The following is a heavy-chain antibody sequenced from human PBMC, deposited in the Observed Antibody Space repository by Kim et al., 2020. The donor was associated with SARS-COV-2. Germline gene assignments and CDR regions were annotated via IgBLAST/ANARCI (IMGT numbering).Heavy chain of an antibody. D-gene: IGHD3-22*01. CDR2: TYYRSKWYN. CDR1: GESVSSNSAT. V-gene: IGHV6-1*01. Sequence: SQTLSLTCDISGESVSSNSATYNWIRQSPSRGLEWLGRTYYRSKWYNDYAVSVKSRITINPDTSKNQFSLQLTSVTPEDTAVYYCARGGGYRLDPWGQGTLDTVSS. CDR3: ARGGGYRLDP. J-gene: IGHJ5*02.